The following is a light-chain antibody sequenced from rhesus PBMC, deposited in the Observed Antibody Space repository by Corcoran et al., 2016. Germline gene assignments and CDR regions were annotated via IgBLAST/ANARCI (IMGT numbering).Light chain of an antibody. CDR2: ASS. CDR1: QGISTL. V-gene: IGKV1-43*02. Sequence: DIQMTQSPSSLSASVGDSVTISCRASQGISTLLSWYQQRPGKAPTRLIYASSSLESGVPSRFSGGGYGTDFTFTISSRQPEDCGVYYCLQYKSVPYSFGQGTKVEIK. CDR3: LQYKSVPYS. J-gene: IGKJ2*01.